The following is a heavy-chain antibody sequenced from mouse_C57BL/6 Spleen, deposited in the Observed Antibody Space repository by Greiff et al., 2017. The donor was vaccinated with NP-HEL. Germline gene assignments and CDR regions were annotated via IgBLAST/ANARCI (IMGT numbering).Heavy chain of an antibody. CDR2: IRNKANGYTT. CDR1: GFTFTDYY. Sequence: EVQLVESGGGLVQPGGSLSLSCAASGFTFTDYYMSWVRQPPGKALEWLGFIRNKANGYTTEYSASVKGRFTLSRDNSQSILYLQMNALRAEDSATYYCARLYILGFDVWGTGTTVTVSS. CDR3: ARLYILGFDV. J-gene: IGHJ1*03. D-gene: IGHD2-1*01. V-gene: IGHV7-3*01.